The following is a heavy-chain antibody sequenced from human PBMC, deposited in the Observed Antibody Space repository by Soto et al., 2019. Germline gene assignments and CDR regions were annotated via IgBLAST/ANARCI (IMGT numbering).Heavy chain of an antibody. J-gene: IGHJ6*02. Sequence: QVTLKESGPVLVKATETLTLTCSISGFSLTTGRMGVSWIHQPPGKALEWLAHIFSNNERSYTTSLQNRLSITADNTKRQVVLTMTDVGPVDTATYFCARLVADASCYYYGLDVWGQGASVTVS. V-gene: IGHV2-26*03. CDR1: GFSLTTGRMG. CDR3: ARLVADASCYYYGLDV. D-gene: IGHD3-10*01. CDR2: IFSNNER.